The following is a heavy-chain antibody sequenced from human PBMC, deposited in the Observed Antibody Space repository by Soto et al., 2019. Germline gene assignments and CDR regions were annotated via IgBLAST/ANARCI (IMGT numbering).Heavy chain of an antibody. CDR2: LLPIFRTP. D-gene: IGHD3-3*02. J-gene: IGHJ6*02. CDR3: ARDKDRAQLGGNYYYILAV. CDR1: GGTFSNSA. V-gene: IGHV1-69*12. Sequence: QVQLEQSGAEVKKPGSSVKVSCKASGGTFSNSAISWVRQAPGQGLEWMGGLLPIFRTPDYAQKVQGRVTITADESTTTAARELSGLQPVATAVYSCARDKDRAQLGGNYYYILAVWGQGTRVTVSS.